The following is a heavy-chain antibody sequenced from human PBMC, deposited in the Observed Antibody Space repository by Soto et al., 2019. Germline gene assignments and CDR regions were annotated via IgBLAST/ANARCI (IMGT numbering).Heavy chain of an antibody. CDR2: ISSSSYT. J-gene: IGHJ4*02. D-gene: IGHD6-19*01. CDR1: GFTFSDYY. CDR3: ARGPWSSGWADFDY. Sequence: GGSLRLSCAASGFTFSDYYMSWIRQAPGKGLEWVSYISSSSYTNYADSVKGRFTISRDNAKNSLYLQMNSLRAEDTAVYYCARGPWSSGWADFDYWGQGTLVTVSS. V-gene: IGHV3-11*06.